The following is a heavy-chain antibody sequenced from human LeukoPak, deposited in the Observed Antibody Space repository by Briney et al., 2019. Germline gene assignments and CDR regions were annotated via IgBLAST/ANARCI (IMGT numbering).Heavy chain of an antibody. Sequence: GGSLRLSCAASGFTFSNYAMSWVRQTPGKGLEWLSTISGGGENTHYADSLRGRFTISRDNAENSLYLQMISLRAEDTAVYYCARGRDGSQSPIDYWGQGTLVTVSS. CDR2: ISGGGENT. V-gene: IGHV3-21*01. J-gene: IGHJ4*02. CDR1: GFTFSNYA. D-gene: IGHD5-24*01. CDR3: ARGRDGSQSPIDY.